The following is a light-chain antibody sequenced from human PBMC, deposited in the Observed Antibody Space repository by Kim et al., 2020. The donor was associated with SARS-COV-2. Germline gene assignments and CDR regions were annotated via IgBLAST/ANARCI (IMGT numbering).Light chain of an antibody. CDR3: QQYHEWPIT. J-gene: IGKJ4*01. CDR1: KSIRNN. V-gene: IGKV3-15*01. Sequence: EIVMTQSPATLSVSPGERATLSCRTSKSIRNNLAWYQQTPGQVPRLLIYGASTGATGIPARFSGSGSGTEFTLTISSLQSEDFAVYYCQQYHEWPITFGGGTKVDIK. CDR2: GAS.